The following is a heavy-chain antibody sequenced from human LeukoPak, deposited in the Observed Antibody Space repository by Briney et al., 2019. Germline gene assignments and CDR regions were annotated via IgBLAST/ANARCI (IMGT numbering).Heavy chain of an antibody. V-gene: IGHV1-46*01. CDR2: INPSGGST. CDR1: GYTFTSYY. Sequence: ASVKVSCKASGYTFTSYYMHWVRQAPGQGLEWMGIINPSGGSTSYAQKFQGRVTMTRDTSTSTVYMELSSLRSEDTAVYYCVWNSWSYYEAFDIGGQRTMVTVSS. CDR3: VWNSWSYYEAFDI. J-gene: IGHJ3*02. D-gene: IGHD1-26*01.